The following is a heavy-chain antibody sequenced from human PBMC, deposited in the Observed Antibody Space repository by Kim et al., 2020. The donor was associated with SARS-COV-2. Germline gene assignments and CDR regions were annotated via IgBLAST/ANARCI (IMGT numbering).Heavy chain of an antibody. D-gene: IGHD7-27*01. CDR1: AFTFSNYA. V-gene: IGHV3-23*01. Sequence: GGSLRLSCAASAFTFSNYAMTWVRQAPGRGLEWVSTISSGGTSTYYADSLKGRFTISRDNSKNTLYLQMSSLRAEDTAVYFCAKLRTLTGIDYWGQGTLV. J-gene: IGHJ4*02. CDR2: ISSGGTST. CDR3: AKLRTLTGIDY.